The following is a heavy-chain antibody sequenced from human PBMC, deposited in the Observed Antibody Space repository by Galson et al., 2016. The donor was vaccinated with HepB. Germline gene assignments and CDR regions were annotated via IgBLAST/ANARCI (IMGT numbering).Heavy chain of an antibody. D-gene: IGHD4-23*01. CDR1: GFTFSNYA. V-gene: IGHV3-30*04. CDR3: TRAATVDQDFYYYAMDV. Sequence: SLRLSCAASGFTFSNYAMHWVRQAPGKGLEWVAVVSFDGRKKYYADSMKGRFTISRDNAKNTRYLRMNSLRAEDTAVYYCTRAATVDQDFYYYAMDVWGQGTTVTVSS. J-gene: IGHJ6*02. CDR2: VSFDGRKK.